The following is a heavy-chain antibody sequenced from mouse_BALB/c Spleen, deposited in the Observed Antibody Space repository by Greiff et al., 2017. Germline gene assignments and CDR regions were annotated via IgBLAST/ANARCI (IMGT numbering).Heavy chain of an antibody. D-gene: IGHD1-1*01. V-gene: IGHV5-4*02. Sequence: EVQRVESGGGLVKPGGSLKLSCAASGFTFSDYYMYWVRQTPEKRLEWVATISDGGSYTYYPDSVKGRFTISRDNTKNNLYLQMSSLKSEDTAMYYCARGSRFTTVVVDVWGAGTTVTVSS. CDR3: ARGSRFTTVVVDV. CDR2: ISDGGSYT. CDR1: GFTFSDYY. J-gene: IGHJ1*01.